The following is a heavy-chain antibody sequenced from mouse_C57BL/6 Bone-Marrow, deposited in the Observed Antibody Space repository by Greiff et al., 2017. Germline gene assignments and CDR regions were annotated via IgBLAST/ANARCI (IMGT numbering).Heavy chain of an antibody. CDR2: IHPKSGST. J-gene: IGHJ1*03. D-gene: IGHD2-3*01. CDR1: GYTFTSYW. Sequence: QVQLQQPGAELVKPGASVKLSCKASGYTFTSYWMHWVKQRPGQGLEWIGMIHPKSGSTNYNEKFKSKATLTVDKSSSTAYMQLSSLTYEDSAVYYCARFGYSWYFEVWGTGTTVTGSS. V-gene: IGHV1-64*01. CDR3: ARFGYSWYFEV.